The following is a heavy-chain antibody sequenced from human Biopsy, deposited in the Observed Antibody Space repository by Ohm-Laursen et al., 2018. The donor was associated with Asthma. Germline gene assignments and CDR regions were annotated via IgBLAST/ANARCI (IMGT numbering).Heavy chain of an antibody. CDR1: GGTFSSNP. CDR3: ARGYSGSDRIVYYYSGLEV. Sequence: GASVKVSCKASGGTFSSNPINWVRQAPGQGLEWMGGLIPVLGTPDHAQMFEGRVTITADESTSTAYMELSSLSSEDTAVYYCARGYSGSDRIVYYYSGLEVWGQGTTVTVSS. CDR2: LIPVLGTP. J-gene: IGHJ6*02. D-gene: IGHD5-12*01. V-gene: IGHV1-69*13.